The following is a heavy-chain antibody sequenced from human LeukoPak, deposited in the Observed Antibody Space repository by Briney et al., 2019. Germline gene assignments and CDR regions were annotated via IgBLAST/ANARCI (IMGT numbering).Heavy chain of an antibody. CDR1: GFAFSSYA. Sequence: GGSLRLSCTASGFAFSSYAMNWVRQAPGKGLVWVSRIASDGSSTTYADSVKGRFSISRDNAKNTLYLQMNSLRVEDTAVYYCARGRPHGNDYWGQGTLVTVSS. CDR2: IASDGSST. D-gene: IGHD4-23*01. CDR3: ARGRPHGNDY. J-gene: IGHJ4*02. V-gene: IGHV3-74*01.